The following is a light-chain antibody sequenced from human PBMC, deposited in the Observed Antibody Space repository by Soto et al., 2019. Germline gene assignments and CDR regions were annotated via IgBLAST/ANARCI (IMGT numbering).Light chain of an antibody. V-gene: IGLV2-14*03. CDR3: SSYTTSTTLI. J-gene: IGLJ2*01. CDR2: DVT. CDR1: SSDVGRYKL. Sequence: QSVLTQPASVSGSPGQSITISCTGTSSDVGRYKLVSWYQQHPGKAPKLMIYDVTNRPSGVSNRFSGSKSGNTASLTISGLQAEYEADYYCSSYTTSTTLIFGGGTKLTVL.